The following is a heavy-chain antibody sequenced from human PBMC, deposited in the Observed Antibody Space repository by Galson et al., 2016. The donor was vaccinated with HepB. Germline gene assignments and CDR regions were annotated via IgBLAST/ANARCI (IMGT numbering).Heavy chain of an antibody. CDR2: IYPADPNV. Sequence: QSGAEVKKPGESLKISCQGSGYNLTYYWIAWVRQMPGKGLEWMGMIYPADPNVRYSPAFQGRVSISVDKSITTAYLQWRTLKASDTAMDYCARRTRRDAYPCWMGDCDYWGQGSLVTVAS. CDR1: GYNLTYYW. J-gene: IGHJ4*02. V-gene: IGHV5-51*01. D-gene: IGHD5-24*01. CDR3: ARRTRRDAYPCWMGDCDY.